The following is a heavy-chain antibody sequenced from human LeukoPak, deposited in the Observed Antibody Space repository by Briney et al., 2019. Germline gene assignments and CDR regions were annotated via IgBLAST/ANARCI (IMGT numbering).Heavy chain of an antibody. CDR2: INPNSGGT. CDR3: ARVGYSYGYFFDY. V-gene: IGHV1-2*02. D-gene: IGHD5-18*01. Sequence: ASVKVPCKASGYTFTGYYMHWVRQAPGQGLEWMGWINPNSGGTNYAQKFQGRVTMTRDTSISTAYMELSRLRSDDTAVYYCARVGYSYGYFFDYWGQGTLVTVSS. J-gene: IGHJ4*02. CDR1: GYTFTGYY.